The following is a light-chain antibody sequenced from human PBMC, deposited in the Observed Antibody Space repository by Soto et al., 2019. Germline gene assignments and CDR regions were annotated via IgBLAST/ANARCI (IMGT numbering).Light chain of an antibody. CDR3: QSYDSSLSGYWV. Sequence: QSVLTQPPSASGTPGQRVTISCSGSRSNIGAGYDVHWYQQLPGTAPKLLIYGNSNRPSGVPDRFSGSKSGTSASLAITGLQAEDEADYYCQSYDSSLSGYWVFGGGTKLTVL. CDR1: RSNIGAGYD. V-gene: IGLV1-40*01. CDR2: GNS. J-gene: IGLJ3*02.